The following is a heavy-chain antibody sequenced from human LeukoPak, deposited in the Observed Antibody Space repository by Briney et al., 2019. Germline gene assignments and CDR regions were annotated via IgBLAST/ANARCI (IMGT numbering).Heavy chain of an antibody. J-gene: IGHJ4*02. Sequence: ASVKVSFKTSGYTFTIYTMHWLRQAPGQSPEWMGSINGDNGNTKYSEKFQGRVTFTRDTSASSAYMELSRLRSEDTAVYYCARSSSGTYHYWGQGTLVTVSS. CDR1: GYTFTIYT. CDR2: INGDNGNT. D-gene: IGHD3-10*01. CDR3: ARSSSGTYHY. V-gene: IGHV1-3*01.